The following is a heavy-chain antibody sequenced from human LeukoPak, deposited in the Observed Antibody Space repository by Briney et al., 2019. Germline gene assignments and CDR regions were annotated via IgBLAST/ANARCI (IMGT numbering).Heavy chain of an antibody. CDR3: AREEREIFGVVIIGDDAFDI. J-gene: IGHJ3*02. CDR1: GFTFSSYS. Sequence: GGSLRLSCAASGFTFSSYSMNWVRQAPGKGLEWVSYISSSSSTIYYADSVKGRFTISRDNAKNSLYLQMNSLRSEDTAVYYCAREEREIFGVVIIGDDAFDIWGQGTMVTVSS. CDR2: ISSSSSTI. V-gene: IGHV3-48*01. D-gene: IGHD3-3*01.